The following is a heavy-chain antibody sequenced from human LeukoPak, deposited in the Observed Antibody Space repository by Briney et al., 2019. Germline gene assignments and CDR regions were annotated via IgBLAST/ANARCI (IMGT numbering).Heavy chain of an antibody. CDR3: ARDEGLTVAGPDFDY. CDR2: ISSSSTYK. V-gene: IGHV3-21*01. CDR1: GFTFSTFS. Sequence: GGSLRLSCAASGFTFSTFSMNWVRQAPGKGLEWVSSISSSSTYKRYADSVKGRFTISRDNAKNSLYLQMNSLRAEDTAVYYCARDEGLTVAGPDFDYWGQGTLVTVSS. J-gene: IGHJ4*02. D-gene: IGHD6-19*01.